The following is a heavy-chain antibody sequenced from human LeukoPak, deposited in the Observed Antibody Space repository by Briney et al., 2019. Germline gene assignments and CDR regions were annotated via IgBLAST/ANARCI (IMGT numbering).Heavy chain of an antibody. CDR1: GYSISSGYY. CDR2: IHHTGVT. CDR3: ARYTGSIWGFSFDY. Sequence: SETLSLTCAVPGYSISSGYYWSWIRQPAGKALEWIATIHHTGVTYYNPSLKSRATISVDTSKNQFSLRLNSMTAAGTAVYYCARYTGSIWGFSFDYWGLGTLVTVSS. V-gene: IGHV4-38-2*01. J-gene: IGHJ4*02. D-gene: IGHD3-16*01.